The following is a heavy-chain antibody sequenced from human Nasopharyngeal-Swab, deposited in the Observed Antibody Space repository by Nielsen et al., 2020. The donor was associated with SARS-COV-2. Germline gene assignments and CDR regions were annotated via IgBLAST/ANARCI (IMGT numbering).Heavy chain of an antibody. V-gene: IGHV5-51*01. CDR3: SRGNYNPDY. J-gene: IGHJ4*02. CDR2: IYPGDSDT. Sequence: GGSLRLSCKGSGYSFTSYWIGWVRQMPGKGLEWMGVIYPGDSDTRYSPSFQGQVTISADKSISTAYLQWSSLKASDTAMYYCSRGNYNPDYWGQGTLVTGSS. CDR1: GYSFTSYW. D-gene: IGHD1-26*01.